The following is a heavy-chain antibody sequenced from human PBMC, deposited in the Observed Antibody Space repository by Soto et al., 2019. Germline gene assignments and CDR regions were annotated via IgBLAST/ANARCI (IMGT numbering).Heavy chain of an antibody. J-gene: IGHJ4*02. CDR3: ARGRWELLRAHFDY. CDR2: IYTSGST. D-gene: IGHD1-26*01. CDR1: GGSISSYY. V-gene: IGHV4-4*07. Sequence: PSETLSLTCTVSGGSISSYYWSWIRQPAGKGLEWIGRIYTSGSTNYNPSLKSRVTMSVDTSKNQFSLKLSSVTAADTAVYYCARGRWELLRAHFDYWGQGTLVTVSS.